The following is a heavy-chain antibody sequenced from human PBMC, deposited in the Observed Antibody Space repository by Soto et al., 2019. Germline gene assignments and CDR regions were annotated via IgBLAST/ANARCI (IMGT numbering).Heavy chain of an antibody. CDR2: ISAYNGNT. V-gene: IGHV1-18*01. CDR1: GYTFTSYG. CDR3: ARDGLRFFEWSHSLDY. J-gene: IGHJ4*02. Sequence: ASVKVSCKASGYTFTSYGISWVRQAPGQGLEWMGWISAYNGNTNYAQKLQGRVTMTTDTSTSTAYMELRSLRSDDTAVYYCARDGLRFFEWSHSLDYWGQGTLVTVSS. D-gene: IGHD3-3*01.